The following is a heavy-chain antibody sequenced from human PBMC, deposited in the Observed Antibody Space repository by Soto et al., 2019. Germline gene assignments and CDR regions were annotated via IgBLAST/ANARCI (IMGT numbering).Heavy chain of an antibody. CDR3: ARGPGTSIAVAGPYYFDF. CDR2: INHSGSA. CDR1: GGSFSGYY. J-gene: IGHJ4*02. V-gene: IGHV4-34*01. Sequence: PSETLSLTCAVYGGSFSGYYWSWIRQPPGKGLEWTGEINHSGSANYNPSLKSRVTISVDTSKNQFSLKLSSVTAADTAVYYCARGPGTSIAVAGPYYFDFWGQGTLVTVSS. D-gene: IGHD6-19*01.